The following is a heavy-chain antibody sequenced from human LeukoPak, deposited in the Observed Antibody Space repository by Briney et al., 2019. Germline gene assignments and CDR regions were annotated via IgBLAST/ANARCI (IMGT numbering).Heavy chain of an antibody. V-gene: IGHV3-48*02. CDR1: GFTFSEYS. D-gene: IGHD3-9*01. J-gene: IGHJ4*02. CDR3: ARVGYDILTGFHY. Sequence: GGSLRLSCEASGFTFSEYSINWVRQAPGKGLEWVSFISSRSSSIYYADSVKGRFTISRDNAKKSLYLQMNSLRDEDTAVYYCARVGYDILTGFHYWGQGTLVTVSS. CDR2: ISSRSSSI.